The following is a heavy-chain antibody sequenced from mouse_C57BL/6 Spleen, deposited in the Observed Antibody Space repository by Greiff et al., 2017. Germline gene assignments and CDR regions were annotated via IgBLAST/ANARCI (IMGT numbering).Heavy chain of an antibody. CDR2: INPGSGGT. CDR3: ARERRYYGSSYFDY. J-gene: IGHJ2*01. Sequence: VKLQESGAELARPGTSVKVSCKASGYAFTNYLIEWVKQRPGQGLEWIGVINPGSGGTNYNEKFKGKATLTADKSSSTAYMQLSSLTSEDSAVYFCARERRYYGSSYFDYWGQGTTLTVSS. CDR1: GYAFTNYL. D-gene: IGHD1-1*01. V-gene: IGHV1-54*01.